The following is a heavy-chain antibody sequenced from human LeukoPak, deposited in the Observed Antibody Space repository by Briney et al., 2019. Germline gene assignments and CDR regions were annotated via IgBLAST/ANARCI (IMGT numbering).Heavy chain of an antibody. Sequence: SETLSLTCTVSGGSISSYYWSWIRQPPGKGLEWIGYIYYSGSTNYNPSLKSRVTISVDTSKNQFSLKLSSVTAADTAVYYCTREFGNWFDPWGQGTLVTVSS. CDR3: TREFGNWFDP. CDR1: GGSISSYY. CDR2: IYYSGST. V-gene: IGHV4-59*01. J-gene: IGHJ5*02. D-gene: IGHD3-10*01.